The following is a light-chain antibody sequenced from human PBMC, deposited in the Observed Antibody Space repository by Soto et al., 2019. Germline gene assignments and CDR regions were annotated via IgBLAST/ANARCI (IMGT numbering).Light chain of an antibody. Sequence: EIVMTHSPATLSVSPGERATLSCRASQSVSSYLAWYQQKPGQAPRLLIYDTSTRATGIPARFSGSGSGTEFTLTISSLQSEDFAVYYCQQYNNWPPITFGQGTRLEIK. CDR3: QQYNNWPPIT. V-gene: IGKV3-15*01. J-gene: IGKJ5*01. CDR2: DTS. CDR1: QSVSSY.